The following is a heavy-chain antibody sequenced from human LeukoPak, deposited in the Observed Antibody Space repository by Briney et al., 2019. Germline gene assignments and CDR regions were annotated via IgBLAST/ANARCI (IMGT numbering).Heavy chain of an antibody. CDR2: INWNGGST. CDR3: ARGSFWSGSPDFDY. CDR1: RFTFDDYG. Sequence: GGSLRLSCAASRFTFDDYGRSWVRQAPGKGLEWVSGINWNGGSTGYADSVKGRFTISRDNAKNSLYLQMNSLRAEDTALYYCARGSFWSGSPDFDYWGQGTLVTVSS. J-gene: IGHJ4*02. V-gene: IGHV3-20*04. D-gene: IGHD3-3*01.